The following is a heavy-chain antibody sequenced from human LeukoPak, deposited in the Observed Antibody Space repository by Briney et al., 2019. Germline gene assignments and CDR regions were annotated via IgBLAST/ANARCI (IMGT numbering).Heavy chain of an antibody. CDR3: ARQVSRTASHFDQ. CDR2: IYYSGST. V-gene: IGHV4-39*01. Sequence: SETLSLTCTVSGGSISSSIYYWGWTRQPPGKGLEWIGSIYYSGSTFYNPPLKSRVALSVDTSKNQFSLRLSSVTAADTAIYYCARQVSRTASHFDQWGQGTLVTVSS. J-gene: IGHJ4*02. CDR1: GGSISSSIYY.